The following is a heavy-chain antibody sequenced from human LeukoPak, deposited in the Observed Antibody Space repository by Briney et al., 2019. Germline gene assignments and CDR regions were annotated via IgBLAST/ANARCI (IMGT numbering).Heavy chain of an antibody. CDR1: GFTFSSSA. CDR2: IADSGRRT. J-gene: IGHJ5*02. Sequence: PGGSQRLSCAASGFTFSSSAMRWVRQAPEKGLEWVSSIADSGRRTYYADSVKHWFTISRDNSKNTLYLQMNSLRVEDTAVYYCANQASQGDLYSWGQGT. V-gene: IGHV3-23*01. CDR3: ANQASQGDLYS. D-gene: IGHD3-16*01.